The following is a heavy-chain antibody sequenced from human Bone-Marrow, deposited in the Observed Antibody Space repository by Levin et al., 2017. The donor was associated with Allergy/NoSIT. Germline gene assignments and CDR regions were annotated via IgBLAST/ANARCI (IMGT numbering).Heavy chain of an antibody. CDR2: IWYDGSNT. CDR1: GFTFSSYG. V-gene: IGHV3-33*01. CDR3: ARGGLYSYGYHYYYGMDG. D-gene: IGHD5-18*01. J-gene: IGHJ6*02. Sequence: GGSLRLSCAASGFTFSSYGMHWVRQAPGKGLEWVAVIWYDGSNTYYADSVKGRFTISRDNSKNTLYLQMNSLRAEDTAVYYCARGGLYSYGYHYYYGMDGWGQGTTVTVSS.